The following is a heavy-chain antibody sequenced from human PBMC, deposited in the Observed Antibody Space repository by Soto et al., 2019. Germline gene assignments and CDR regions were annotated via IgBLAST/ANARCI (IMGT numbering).Heavy chain of an antibody. CDR3: ATPSLSTGGYSSFDS. Sequence: EVQLLESGGGLVQPGGSLRLSCAASGFTFGSYAMSWVRQAPGKGLEWVSLVTYSGANTYYAVSVTGRFTISRDNSRNTLYLQMSSPRVEDTAVYYCATPSLSTGGYSSFDSLGRGTLVTVSS. J-gene: IGHJ4*02. CDR1: GFTFGSYA. V-gene: IGHV3-23*01. D-gene: IGHD1-26*01. CDR2: VTYSGANT.